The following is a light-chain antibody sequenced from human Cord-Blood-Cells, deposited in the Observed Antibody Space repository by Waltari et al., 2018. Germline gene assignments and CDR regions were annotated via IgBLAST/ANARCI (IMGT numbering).Light chain of an antibody. Sequence: DIQMTQSPSSLSASVGDRVTIPCQASQDISNYLKWYQQKPGKAPKLLIHDASKLETGVPSRFSGSGSGTYCTFAISSLQPEDMATDYCQQYDNLPYTFGQGTKLEIK. CDR1: QDISNY. CDR3: QQYDNLPYT. CDR2: DAS. V-gene: IGKV1-33*01. J-gene: IGKJ2*01.